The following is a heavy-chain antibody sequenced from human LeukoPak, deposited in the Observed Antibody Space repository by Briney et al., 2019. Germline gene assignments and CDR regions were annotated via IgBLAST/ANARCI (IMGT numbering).Heavy chain of an antibody. CDR2: IIPLFGTA. J-gene: IGHJ4*02. D-gene: IGHD6-13*01. Sequence: SVKVSCKASGGTFSRYGISWVRQTPGQGLEWMGRIIPLFGTANYAQKFQGRVTITTDESTSTAYMELSSLRSEDTAVYYCARQAAAGTGLWYYFDYWGQGTLVTVSS. CDR1: GGTFSRYG. CDR3: ARQAAAGTGLWYYFDY. V-gene: IGHV1-69*05.